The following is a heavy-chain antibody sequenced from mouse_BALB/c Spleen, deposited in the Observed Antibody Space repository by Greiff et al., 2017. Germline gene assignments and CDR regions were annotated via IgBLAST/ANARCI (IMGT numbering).Heavy chain of an antibody. CDR2: IRSKSNNYAT. V-gene: IGHV10-3*03. CDR1: GFSFNTYA. D-gene: IGHD2-4*01. J-gene: IGHJ4*01. CDR3: VRDYDYDYYAMDY. Sequence: GGGLVQPKGSLKLSCAASGFSFNTYAMHWVCPAPGKGLEWVARIRSKSNNYATYYADSVKDRFTISRDDSQSMLYLQMNNLKTEDTAMYYCVRDYDYDYYAMDYWGQGTSVTVSS.